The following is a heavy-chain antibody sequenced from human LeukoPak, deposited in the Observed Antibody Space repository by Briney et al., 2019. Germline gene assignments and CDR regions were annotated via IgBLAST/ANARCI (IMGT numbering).Heavy chain of an antibody. V-gene: IGHV4-4*02. Sequence: SGTLSLTCAVSGGFILTTNWWSSLRQPPGKGLEWIGEVHLSGASNYNPSLKSRVNMSIDKSKNQLSLELTSVTAADTAIYYCTRESGAFSPFGFWGQGTLVTVSS. CDR2: VHLSGAS. J-gene: IGHJ4*02. CDR1: GGFILTTNW. CDR3: TRESGAFSPFGF. D-gene: IGHD1-26*01.